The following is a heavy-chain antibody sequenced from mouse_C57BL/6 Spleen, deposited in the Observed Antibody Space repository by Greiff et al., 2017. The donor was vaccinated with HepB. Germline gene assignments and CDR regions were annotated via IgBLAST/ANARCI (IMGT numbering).Heavy chain of an antibody. Sequence: LVESGAELVRPGTSVKMSCKASGYTFTNYWIGWAKQRPGHGLEWIGDIYPGGGYTNYNEKFKGKATLTADKSSSTAYMQFSSLTSEDSAIYYCARASTDGYFDVWGAGTTVTVSS. D-gene: IGHD1-1*01. CDR1: GYTFTNYW. CDR2: IYPGGGYT. CDR3: ARASTDGYFDV. V-gene: IGHV1-63*01. J-gene: IGHJ1*01.